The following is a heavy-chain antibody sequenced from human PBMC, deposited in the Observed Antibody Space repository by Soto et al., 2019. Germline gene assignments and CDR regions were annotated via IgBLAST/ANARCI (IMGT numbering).Heavy chain of an antibody. D-gene: IGHD3-16*01. CDR2: SRDKAQGYST. V-gene: IGHV3-72*01. CDR3: VIATFFSDSRGYTRCLDY. Sequence: GGSVRISCAGYGFSLSDHYIDWVRQAPGKGMEWVGRSRDKAQGYSTAYAASVTGRFTTSRVESKNSEYLQMNSLKTEDTDAHYCVIATFFSDSRGYTRCLDYPSQRSLV. CDR1: GFSLSDHY. J-gene: IGHJ4*02.